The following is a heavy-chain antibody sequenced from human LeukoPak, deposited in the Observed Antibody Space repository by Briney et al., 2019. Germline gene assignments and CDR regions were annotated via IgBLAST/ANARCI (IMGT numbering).Heavy chain of an antibody. CDR1: GGSFSGYY. J-gene: IGHJ4*02. D-gene: IGHD5-12*01. CDR2: INHSGST. Sequence: SETLSLTCAVYGGSFSGYYWSWIRQPPGKGLEWIGEINHSGSTNYNPSLKSRVTISVDTSKNQFSLKLSSVTAADTAMYYCARFSYTGYVYFDSWGQGTLVTVSS. CDR3: ARFSYTGYVYFDS. V-gene: IGHV4-34*01.